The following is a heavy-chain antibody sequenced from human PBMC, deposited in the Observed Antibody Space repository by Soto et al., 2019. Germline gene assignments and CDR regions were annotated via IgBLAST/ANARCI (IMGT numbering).Heavy chain of an antibody. CDR3: AKSIAAVPDYYGMDV. CDR2: ISWNSGSI. J-gene: IGHJ6*02. V-gene: IGHV3-9*01. D-gene: IGHD6-13*01. CDR1: GFTFDDYA. Sequence: GGSLRLSCAASGFTFDDYAMHWVRQAPGKGLEWVSGISWNSGSIGYADSAKGRFTISRDNAKNSLYLQMNSLRAEDTALYYCAKSIAAVPDYYGMDVWGQGTTVTV.